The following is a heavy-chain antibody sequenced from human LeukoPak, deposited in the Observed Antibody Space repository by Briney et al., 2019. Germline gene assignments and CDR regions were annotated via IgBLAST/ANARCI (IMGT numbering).Heavy chain of an antibody. CDR3: TTGGTVTFDY. CDR2: IKSKTDSATT. Sequence: PGGSLRLSCAASRFTFSNYWMSWVRQAPGKGLEWVGRIKSKTDSATTAYAATVKGTFTISRNDSKHTLYLQRNSLKTEDTGVYYCTTGGTVTFDYRGKVILVTASS. D-gene: IGHD4-17*01. CDR1: RFTFSNYW. V-gene: IGHV3-15*01. J-gene: IGHJ4*02.